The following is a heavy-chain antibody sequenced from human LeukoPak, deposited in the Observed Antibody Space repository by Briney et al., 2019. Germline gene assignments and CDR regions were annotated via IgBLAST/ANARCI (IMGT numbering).Heavy chain of an antibody. CDR1: GFTFSGYG. CDR3: AREGGSYPYYYYGMDV. Sequence: PGRSLRLSCAASGFTFSGYGMHWVRQAPGKGLEWVAVIWYDGSNKYYADSVKGRFTISRDNSKNTLYPQMNSLRAEDTAVYYCAREGGSYPYYYYGMDVWGQGTTVTVSS. CDR2: IWYDGSNK. D-gene: IGHD1-26*01. V-gene: IGHV3-33*01. J-gene: IGHJ6*02.